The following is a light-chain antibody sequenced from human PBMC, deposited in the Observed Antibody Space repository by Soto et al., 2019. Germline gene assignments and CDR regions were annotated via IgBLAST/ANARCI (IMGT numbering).Light chain of an antibody. CDR2: GAS. CDR3: QQYSSSPVT. J-gene: IGKJ1*01. V-gene: IGKV3-20*01. Sequence: ERVMTQSPATLSVSPGERATLSCRASQSVSSNLAWYQQKPGQAPRLLIYGASSRATGIPDRFSASGSGTDFTLTISRLEPEDFAVYFCQQYSSSPVTFGQGTKVDI. CDR1: QSVSSN.